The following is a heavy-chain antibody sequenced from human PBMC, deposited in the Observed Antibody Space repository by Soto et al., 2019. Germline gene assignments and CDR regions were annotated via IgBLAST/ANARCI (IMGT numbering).Heavy chain of an antibody. Sequence: QVQLQESGPGLVKPSGTLSLTCSFPGASIPSANWWTWVRQPPGKGLGGLGEIYQRGTTNYSRSRKSRVTISVDKSKNQFSLKLTSVTAADTAVYYCAREPNYGGNAGYFDYWGQGTLVTVSP. D-gene: IGHD4-17*01. CDR2: IYQRGTT. CDR3: AREPNYGGNAGYFDY. CDR1: GASIPSANW. J-gene: IGHJ4*02. V-gene: IGHV4-4*02.